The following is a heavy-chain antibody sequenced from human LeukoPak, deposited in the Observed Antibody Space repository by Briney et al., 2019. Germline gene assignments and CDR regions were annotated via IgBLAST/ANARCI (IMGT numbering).Heavy chain of an antibody. D-gene: IGHD4-17*01. V-gene: IGHV1-69*04. CDR3: ARGDDYGDYWGLY. CDR1: GYTFTGYY. Sequence: ASVKVSCKASGYTFTGYYMHWVRQAPGQGLEWMGRIISILGIANYAQKFQGRVTITADKSTSTAYMELSSLRSEDTAVYYCARGDDYGDYWGLYWGQGTLVTVSS. J-gene: IGHJ4*02. CDR2: IISILGIA.